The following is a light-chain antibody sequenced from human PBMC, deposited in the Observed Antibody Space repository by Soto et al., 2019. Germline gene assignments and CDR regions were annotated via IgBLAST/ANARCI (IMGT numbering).Light chain of an antibody. Sequence: EVVLTQSPANLSLSPGETATLSCRASQGISYYLAWYQQKPGQAPRLLIYDISNRATGIPARFSGSGSGTDFSMTISSFEPEDAALDYCQQRSNWRALTFGGGTKVEI. V-gene: IGKV3-11*01. CDR1: QGISYY. CDR2: DIS. J-gene: IGKJ4*01. CDR3: QQRSNWRALT.